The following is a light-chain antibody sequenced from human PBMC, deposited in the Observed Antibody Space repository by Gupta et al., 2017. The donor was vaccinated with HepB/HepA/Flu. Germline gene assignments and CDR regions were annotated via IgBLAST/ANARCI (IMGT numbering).Light chain of an antibody. V-gene: IGKV1-17*01. CDR3: SQHNTYPWT. CDR1: QSVSSN. CDR2: AAS. Sequence: DIQMTQSPLFLSASVGDRVTITCRASQSVSSNLGWFQQKPGKAPKRLIFAASTLDSGVPSRFSSSASGTEFSLTISSLQPGDFATYYCSQHNTYPWTFGQGTKVDIK. J-gene: IGKJ1*01.